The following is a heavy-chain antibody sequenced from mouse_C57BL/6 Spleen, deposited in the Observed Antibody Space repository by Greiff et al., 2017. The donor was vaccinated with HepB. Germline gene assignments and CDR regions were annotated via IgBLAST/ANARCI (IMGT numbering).Heavy chain of an antibody. D-gene: IGHD2-2*01. Sequence: QVQLKESGAELVKPGASVKISCKASGYAFSSYWMNWVKQRPGKGLEWIGQIYPGDGDTNYNGKFKGKATLTADKSSSTAYMQLSSLTSEDSAVYFCARRRVTPYYFDYWGQGTTLTVSS. CDR2: IYPGDGDT. CDR3: ARRRVTPYYFDY. V-gene: IGHV1-80*01. J-gene: IGHJ2*01. CDR1: GYAFSSYW.